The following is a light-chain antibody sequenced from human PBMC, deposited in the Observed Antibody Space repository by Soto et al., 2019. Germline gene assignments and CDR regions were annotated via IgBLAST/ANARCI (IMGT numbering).Light chain of an antibody. CDR2: AAS. Sequence: EIQMTQSPSSLCASVGDRVTITCRASESISIYLHWYQHRTGQAPNLLIHAASNLQSGVPSRFSGTGSGTDFSLTISSLQPEDFATYYCQQTYSDVWTFGQGTKVDVK. CDR1: ESISIY. CDR3: QQTYSDVWT. J-gene: IGKJ1*01. V-gene: IGKV1-39*01.